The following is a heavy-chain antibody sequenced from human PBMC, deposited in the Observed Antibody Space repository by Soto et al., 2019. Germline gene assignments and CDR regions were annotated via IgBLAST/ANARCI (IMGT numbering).Heavy chain of an antibody. CDR3: ARDSPIGSTFSGYDAIDY. J-gene: IGHJ4*02. D-gene: IGHD5-12*01. CDR1: GGTFSNDI. Sequence: QVQLVQSGAEVKKPGSSVKVSCKTSGGTFSNDIITWVRQAPGQGLEWMGRIIPLLNIANYAQKFQGRVTITAAKSTSTAYMEMNSLTSEATAVYYCARDSPIGSTFSGYDAIDYWGQGTLVTVSS. CDR2: IIPLLNIA. V-gene: IGHV1-69*08.